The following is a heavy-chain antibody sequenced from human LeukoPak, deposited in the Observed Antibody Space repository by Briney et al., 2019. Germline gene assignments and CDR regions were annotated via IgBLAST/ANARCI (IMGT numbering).Heavy chain of an antibody. CDR1: GFTFSSYW. D-gene: IGHD2-21*01. CDR2: IGEDGSEK. J-gene: IGHJ4*02. V-gene: IGHV3-7*05. CDR3: ARGFMWHVY. Sequence: GGSLRLSCAASGFTFSSYWMTWVRQAPGKGLDWVANIGEDGSEKYYVDSVKGRFTISRDNAKNSLFLQMNSLRAEDTAVYFCARGFMWHVYWGQGTLVTVSS.